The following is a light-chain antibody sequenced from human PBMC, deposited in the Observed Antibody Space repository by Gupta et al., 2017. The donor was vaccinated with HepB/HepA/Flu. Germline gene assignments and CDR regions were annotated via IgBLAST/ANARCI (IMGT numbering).Light chain of an antibody. V-gene: IGLV10-54*04. Sequence: QAGLTQPPSVSKGLRQTATLTCTGNSDNVGNQGVAWLQQHQGHPPKLLSYRNNNRPPGISERFSASRSGNTASLTITGLQPEDEADYYCAACDSSLSAWVFGGGTKLTVL. CDR2: RNN. CDR1: SDNVGNQG. J-gene: IGLJ3*02. CDR3: AACDSSLSAWV.